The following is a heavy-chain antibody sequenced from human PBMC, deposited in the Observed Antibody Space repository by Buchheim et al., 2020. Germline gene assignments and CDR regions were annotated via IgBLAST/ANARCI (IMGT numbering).Heavy chain of an antibody. V-gene: IGHV4-39*07. D-gene: IGHD1-20*01. CDR2: IYYSGST. J-gene: IGHJ5*02. CDR1: GGSISSSSYY. Sequence: QLQLQESGPGLVKPSETLSLTCTVSGGSISSSSYYWGWIRQPPGKGLEWIGSIYYSGSTYYNPSLKSRVTISVDTSKNKFPLKLSSETAADTAVYYCAREGDSWKTVDPWGQGTL. CDR3: AREGDSWKTVDP.